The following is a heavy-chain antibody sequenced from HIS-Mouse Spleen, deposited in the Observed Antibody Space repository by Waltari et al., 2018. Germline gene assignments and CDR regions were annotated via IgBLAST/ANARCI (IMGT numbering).Heavy chain of an antibody. CDR2: IYYSGST. D-gene: IGHD5-12*01. CDR3: ARDGYSGYGHDAFDI. J-gene: IGHJ3*02. V-gene: IGHV4-39*07. Sequence: QLQLQESGPGLVTPSETLSLTCTVSGGSISSSSSYWGWIRQPPGKGREWIGSIYYSGSTYYNPSLKSRVTISVDTSKNQFSLKLSSVTAADTAVYYCARDGYSGYGHDAFDIWGQGTMVTVSS. CDR1: GGSISSSSSY.